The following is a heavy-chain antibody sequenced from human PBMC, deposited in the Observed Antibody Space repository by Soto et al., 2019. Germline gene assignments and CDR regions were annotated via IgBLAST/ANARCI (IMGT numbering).Heavy chain of an antibody. J-gene: IGHJ6*02. V-gene: IGHV3-30*18. Sequence: QVQLVESGGGVVQPGRSLRLSCAASGFTFSSYGMHWVRQAPGKGLEWVAVISYDGSNKYYAVSVKGRFTISRDNSKNTLYLQMNSLRAEDTAVYYCANTYYDFWSGYYYYYGMDVWGQGTTVTVSS. CDR2: ISYDGSNK. CDR3: ANTYYDFWSGYYYYYGMDV. CDR1: GFTFSSYG. D-gene: IGHD3-3*01.